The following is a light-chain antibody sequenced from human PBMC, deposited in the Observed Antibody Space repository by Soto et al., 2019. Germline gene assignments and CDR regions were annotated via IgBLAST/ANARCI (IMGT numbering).Light chain of an antibody. CDR2: GAS. CDR1: QSVSSR. V-gene: IGKV3-20*01. Sequence: ETVLTQSPGTLSLSPGERATLSCSASQSVSSRLAWYQQKPGQAPRLLISGASSRATGIPDRFSGSGSGTDFILTISRLEPEDFALYLCQQYGTSPINFGQGTRLEIK. CDR3: QQYGTSPIN. J-gene: IGKJ5*01.